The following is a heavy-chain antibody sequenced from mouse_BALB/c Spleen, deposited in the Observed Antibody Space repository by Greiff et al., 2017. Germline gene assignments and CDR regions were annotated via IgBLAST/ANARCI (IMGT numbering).Heavy chain of an antibody. CDR2: IDPENGDT. V-gene: IGHV14-4*02. D-gene: IGHD2-14*01. J-gene: IGHJ4*01. Sequence: EVKLMESGAELVRSGASVKLSCTASGFNIKDYYMHWVKQRPEQGLEWIGWIDPENGDTEYAPKFQGKATMTADTSSNTAYLQLSSLTSEDTAVYYCNENYRYGDAMDYWGQGTSVTVSS. CDR3: NENYRYGDAMDY. CDR1: GFNIKDYY.